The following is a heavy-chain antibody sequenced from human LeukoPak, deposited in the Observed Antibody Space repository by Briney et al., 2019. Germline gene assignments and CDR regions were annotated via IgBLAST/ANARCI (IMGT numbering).Heavy chain of an antibody. CDR3: ARGKEPVAGSLSHFDY. Sequence: GGSLRLSCAASGFTFSSYSMNWVRQAPGKGLEWVSSISSRSSYIDYADSLKGRFTISRDNAKNSLYLQMNSLRAEDTAVYYCARGKEPVAGSLSHFDYWGQGTLVTVSS. CDR1: GFTFSSYS. D-gene: IGHD6-19*01. V-gene: IGHV3-21*01. J-gene: IGHJ4*02. CDR2: ISSRSSYI.